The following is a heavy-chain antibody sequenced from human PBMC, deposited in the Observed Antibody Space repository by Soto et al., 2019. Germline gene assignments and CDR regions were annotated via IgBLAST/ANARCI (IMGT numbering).Heavy chain of an antibody. J-gene: IGHJ4*02. CDR1: GCTFSSYA. Sequence: XVKVSCKASGCTFSSYAISWVRQAPGQGLEWMGGIXPIFGXAHYAKKFQGXXTIPADEXXSTAYMELSRLRSEDTAVYYCVSVATILIYPDYWGQGTLVTVSS. CDR2: IXPIFGXA. CDR3: VSVATILIYPDY. D-gene: IGHD5-12*01. V-gene: IGHV1-69*13.